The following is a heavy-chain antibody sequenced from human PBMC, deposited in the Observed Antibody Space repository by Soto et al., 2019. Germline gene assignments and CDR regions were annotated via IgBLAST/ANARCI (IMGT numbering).Heavy chain of an antibody. J-gene: IGHJ3*02. CDR3: ARAAVGAVHI. V-gene: IGHV4-30-2*01. D-gene: IGHD1-26*01. CDR1: GGSVSSGGYS. CDR2: IYHSGST. Sequence: LSLTCAVSGGSVSSGGYSWSWIRQPPGKGLEWIGYIYHSGSTYYNPSLKSRVTISVDRSKNQFSLKLSSVTAADTAVYYCARAAVGAVHIWGQGTMVTVSS.